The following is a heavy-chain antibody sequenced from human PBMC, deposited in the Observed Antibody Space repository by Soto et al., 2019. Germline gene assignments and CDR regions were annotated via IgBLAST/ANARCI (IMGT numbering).Heavy chain of an antibody. CDR2: IYSGGYT. V-gene: IGHV3-53*01. CDR3: AKRRGAGGHFDY. Sequence: EVQLVESGGGLIQPGGSLRLSCAVSGFTVSNNYMSWVRQAPGKGLEGVSVIYSGGYTAYGDSVKGRFTISRDNSKNTLSLQMNSLTAEDTAVYFCAKRRGAGGHFDYWGQGALVTVSS. J-gene: IGHJ4*02. CDR1: GFTVSNNY. D-gene: IGHD2-15*01.